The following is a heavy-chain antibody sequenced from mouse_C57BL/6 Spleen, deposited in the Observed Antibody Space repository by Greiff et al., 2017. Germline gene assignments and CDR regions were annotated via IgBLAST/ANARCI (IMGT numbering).Heavy chain of an antibody. CDR3: ARGEGQTGGY. V-gene: IGHV1-82*01. D-gene: IGHD1-1*02. Sequence: VQLQQSGPELVKPGASVKISCKASGYAFSSSWMNWVKQRPGKGLEWIGRIYPGDGDTNYNGKFKGKATLTADKSSSTAYMQLSSLTSEDSAVYFCARGEGQTGGYWGQGTSVTVSS. J-gene: IGHJ4*01. CDR1: GYAFSSSW. CDR2: IYPGDGDT.